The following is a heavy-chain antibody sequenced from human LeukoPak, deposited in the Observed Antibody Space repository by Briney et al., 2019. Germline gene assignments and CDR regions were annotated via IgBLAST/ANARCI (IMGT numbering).Heavy chain of an antibody. CDR1: EFTFSTYS. V-gene: IGHV3-21*01. D-gene: IGHD1-26*01. CDR3: AAYSGSYPEYFQY. J-gene: IGHJ1*01. CDR2: ISSSSSYI. Sequence: GGSLRLSCVVSEFTFSTYSMNWVRQAPGKGLEWVSSISSSSSYIYYADSVKGRFTISRDNAKNSLYLQMNSLRAEDTAVYYCAAYSGSYPEYFQYWGQGILVTVSS.